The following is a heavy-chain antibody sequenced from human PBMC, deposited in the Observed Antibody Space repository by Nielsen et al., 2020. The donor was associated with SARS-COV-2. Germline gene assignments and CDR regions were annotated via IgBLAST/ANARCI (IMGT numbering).Heavy chain of an antibody. Sequence: GGSLRLSCEVSRFGLTTYTINWVRQAPGKGLEWVSGISWDSGAIASADSVKGRFTISRDNVKNSLDLQMNSLRVEDTALYYCARETAERFGKFALDCWGQGTLVIVSS. CDR1: RFGLTTYT. D-gene: IGHD7-27*01. CDR2: ISWDSGAI. V-gene: IGHV3-9*01. CDR3: ARETAERFGKFALDC. J-gene: IGHJ4*02.